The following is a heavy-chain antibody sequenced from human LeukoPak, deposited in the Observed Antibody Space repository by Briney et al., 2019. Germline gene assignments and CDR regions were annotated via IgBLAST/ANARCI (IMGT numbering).Heavy chain of an antibody. CDR3: ARDRELWFGELSRVDAFDI. Sequence: SETLSLTCTVSGGSISSYYWSWIRQPPGKGLEWIGYIYYSGSTNYNPSLKSRVTISVDTSKNQFSLKLSSVTAADTAVYYCARDRELWFGELSRVDAFDIWGQGTMVTVSS. CDR2: IYYSGST. J-gene: IGHJ3*02. D-gene: IGHD3-10*01. CDR1: GGSISSYY. V-gene: IGHV4-59*01.